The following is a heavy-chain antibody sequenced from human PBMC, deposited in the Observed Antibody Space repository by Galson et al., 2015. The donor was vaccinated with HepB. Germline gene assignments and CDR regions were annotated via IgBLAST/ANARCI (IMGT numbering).Heavy chain of an antibody. CDR3: ASRQYYYGSGTEYSVSDY. CDR2: IDPSDSYT. J-gene: IGHJ4*02. D-gene: IGHD3-10*01. Sequence: QSGAEVKKPGESLRISCKGSGYSFTPYWISWVRQLPGKGLEWMGSIDPSDSYTNYSPSFQGHVTISADKGISTAYLQWSSLEASETAMYYCASRQYYYGSGTEYSVSDYWGQGTLVTVSS. V-gene: IGHV5-10-1*01. CDR1: GYSFTPYW.